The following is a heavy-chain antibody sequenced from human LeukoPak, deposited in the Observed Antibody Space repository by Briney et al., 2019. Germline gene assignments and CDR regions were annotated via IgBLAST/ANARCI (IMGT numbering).Heavy chain of an antibody. D-gene: IGHD2-2*01. V-gene: IGHV3-23*01. J-gene: IGHJ4*02. CDR3: AKPPGPIPAGDY. CDR1: GLSFSNYA. CDR2: ISASGTDT. Sequence: GGSLRLSCTASGLSFSNYAMTWVRQAPGKGLEWASVISASGTDTYYADSVKGRFTISRDNSKNTLYLQMNSLRAEDTAVYYCAKPPGPIPAGDYWGQGTLVTVSS.